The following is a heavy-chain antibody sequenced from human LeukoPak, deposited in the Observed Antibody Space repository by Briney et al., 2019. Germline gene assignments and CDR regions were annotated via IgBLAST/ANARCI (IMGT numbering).Heavy chain of an antibody. V-gene: IGHV1-69*04. Sequence: ASVKVSCKASGGTFSSYAISWVRQAPGQGLEWMGRIIPILGIANYAQKFQGRVTITADKSMSTAYMELSSLRSEDTAVYYCAREVYYGSGSYPTVDYWGQGTLVTVSS. CDR1: GGTFSSYA. CDR3: AREVYYGSGSYPTVDY. J-gene: IGHJ4*02. D-gene: IGHD3-10*01. CDR2: IIPILGIA.